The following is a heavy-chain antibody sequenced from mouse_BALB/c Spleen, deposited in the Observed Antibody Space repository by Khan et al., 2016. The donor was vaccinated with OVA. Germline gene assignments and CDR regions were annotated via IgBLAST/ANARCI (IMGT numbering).Heavy chain of an antibody. Sequence: QVQLKESGPGLVAPSQTLSITCTVSGFSVTNYGVHWVRQPPGKGLEWLGAIWAVGSTNRNSALMSRLSISKDDSKSQVFLTMNSLQTDDTAIYYCARAFYYGAWFAYWGQGTLVTVSA. CDR1: GFSVTNYG. D-gene: IGHD1-1*01. CDR3: ARAFYYGAWFAY. V-gene: IGHV2-9*02. J-gene: IGHJ3*01. CDR2: IWAVGST.